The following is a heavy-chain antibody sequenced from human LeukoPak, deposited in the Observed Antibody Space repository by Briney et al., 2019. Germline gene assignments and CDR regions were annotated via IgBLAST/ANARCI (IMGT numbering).Heavy chain of an antibody. CDR1: GFTFSSYA. D-gene: IGHD4-23*01. CDR2: ISYDESNK. CDR3: AKDGSNPYYYYGMDV. V-gene: IGHV3-30*04. Sequence: GGSLRLSCAASGFTFSSYAMHWVRQAPGKGLEWVAVISYDESNKYYADSVRGRFTISRDNSKNTLYLQMSSLRPEDTAVYYCAKDGSNPYYYYGMDVWGQGTTVTVSS. J-gene: IGHJ6*02.